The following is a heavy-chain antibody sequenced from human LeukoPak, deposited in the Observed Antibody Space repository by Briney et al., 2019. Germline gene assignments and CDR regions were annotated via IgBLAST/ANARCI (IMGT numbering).Heavy chain of an antibody. Sequence: ASVKVSCKASGCTFTNYALHWVRQAPGQSLERMGWINSGNDNTKYSRNFQGRVTITRDTSASTAYMELSSLRSEDTAVYYCARDYEWSPGDYWGQGTLVTVSS. D-gene: IGHD2-8*01. CDR2: INSGNDNT. CDR3: ARDYEWSPGDY. V-gene: IGHV1-3*01. CDR1: GCTFTNYA. J-gene: IGHJ4*02.